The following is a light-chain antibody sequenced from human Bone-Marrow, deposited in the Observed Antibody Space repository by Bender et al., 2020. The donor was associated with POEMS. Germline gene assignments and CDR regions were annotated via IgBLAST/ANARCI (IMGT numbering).Light chain of an antibody. Sequence: SPGQKVTITCSGSNSNIESNYVSWYQQFPGTAPKLLIYDNDKRPSGIPDRFSASKSGTSATLAITGLQPGDEADYFCGTWDSGLLAGLFGGGTTLTVL. J-gene: IGLJ3*02. CDR3: GTWDSGLLAGL. CDR1: NSNIESNY. CDR2: DND. V-gene: IGLV1-51*01.